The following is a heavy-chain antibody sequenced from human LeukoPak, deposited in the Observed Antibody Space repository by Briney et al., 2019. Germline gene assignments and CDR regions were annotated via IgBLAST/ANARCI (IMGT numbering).Heavy chain of an antibody. CDR2: VDQDGSEK. CDR1: GFTFSSYW. J-gene: IGHJ3*02. D-gene: IGHD3-16*01. V-gene: IGHV3-7*03. CDR3: ARGWASSRRKAFDI. Sequence: GGSLRLSCAASGFTFSSYWMSWVRQAPGKGLEWVANVDQDGSEKYYVGSVKGRFTISRDNAKNSLYLQVNSLRVEDTAVYYCARGWASSRRKAFDIWGQGTMDTVSS.